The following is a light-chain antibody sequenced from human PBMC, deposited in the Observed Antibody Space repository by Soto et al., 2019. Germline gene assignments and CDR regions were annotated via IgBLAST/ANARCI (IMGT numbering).Light chain of an antibody. J-gene: IGLJ3*02. V-gene: IGLV2-14*01. CDR2: EVS. CDR3: SSYTSSTTWV. Sequence: QSVLTQPASVSGSPGQSITISCTGTSSDVGAYNYVSWYQQHPGKAPKLMIYEVSYRPSGVSDRFSGSRSGNTASLTISGLQAEDESGYYCSSYTSSTTWVFGGGTKLTVL. CDR1: SSDVGAYNY.